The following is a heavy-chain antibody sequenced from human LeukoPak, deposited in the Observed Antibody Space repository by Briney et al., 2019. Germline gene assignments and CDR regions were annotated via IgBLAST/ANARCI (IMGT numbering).Heavy chain of an antibody. CDR3: ATGDYYDSSGIFDY. V-gene: IGHV3-53*01. CDR1: GFTVSSNY. CDR2: IYSGGST. Sequence: GGSLRLSCAASGFTVSSNYMSWVRQAPGKGLEWVSVIYSGGSTYYADSVKGRITISRDNSKNTLYLQMNSLRAEDTAVYYCATGDYYDSSGIFDYWGQGTLVTVSS. J-gene: IGHJ4*02. D-gene: IGHD3-22*01.